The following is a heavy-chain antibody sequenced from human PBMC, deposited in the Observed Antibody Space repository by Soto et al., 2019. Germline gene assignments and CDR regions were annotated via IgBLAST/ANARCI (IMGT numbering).Heavy chain of an antibody. CDR2: ISSSSSYI. J-gene: IGHJ3*02. V-gene: IGHV3-21*01. Sequence: GGSLRLSCAASGFTFSSYSMNWVRQAPGKGLEWVSSISSSSSYIYYADSVKGRFTISRDKAKNSLYLQMNSLRAEDTAVYYCARGGPTNYGDYEGYFFGNAFDIWGQGTMVTVSS. CDR1: GFTFSSYS. CDR3: ARGGPTNYGDYEGYFFGNAFDI. D-gene: IGHD4-17*01.